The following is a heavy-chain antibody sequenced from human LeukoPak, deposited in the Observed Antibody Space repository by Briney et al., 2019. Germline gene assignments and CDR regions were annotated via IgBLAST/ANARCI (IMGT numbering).Heavy chain of an antibody. CDR3: ARDHGITMVRGVTSHWFDP. D-gene: IGHD3-10*01. J-gene: IGHJ5*02. CDR1: GFTFSSYS. CDR2: ISSSSSYI. Sequence: GGSLRLSCAASGFTFSSYSMNWVRQAPGKGLEWVSSISSSSSYIYYADSVKGRFTISRDNANNSLYLQMNSLRAEDTALYHCARDHGITMVRGVTSHWFDPWGQGTLVTVSS. V-gene: IGHV3-21*04.